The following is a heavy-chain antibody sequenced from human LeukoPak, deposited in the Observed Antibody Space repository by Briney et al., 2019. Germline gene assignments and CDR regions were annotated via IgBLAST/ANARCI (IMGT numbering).Heavy chain of an antibody. J-gene: IGHJ4*02. CDR2: IYYSGST. CDR3: ARVFRDETLPAAPYFDY. V-gene: IGHV4-30-4*08. Sequence: SQTLSLTCTVSGGSISSGDYYWSWIRQPPGKGLEWIGYIYYSGSTYYNPSLKSRVTISVDTSKNQFSLKLSSVTAADTAVYYCARVFRDETLPAAPYFDYWGQGTLVTVSS. D-gene: IGHD2-2*01. CDR1: GGSISSGDYY.